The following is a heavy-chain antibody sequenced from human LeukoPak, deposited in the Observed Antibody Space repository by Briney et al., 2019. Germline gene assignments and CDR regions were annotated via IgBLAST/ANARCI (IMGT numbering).Heavy chain of an antibody. Sequence: GGSLRLSCAASGFTFSSYEINWVRQAPGKGLEWVSYISSGGSTVYYADSVKGRFTISRDNAKNSLYLQMSSLRAEDTAVYYCARGFYGDLDYWGQGTLVTVSS. CDR3: ARGFYGDLDY. V-gene: IGHV3-48*03. J-gene: IGHJ4*02. CDR1: GFTFSSYE. D-gene: IGHD4-17*01. CDR2: ISSGGSTV.